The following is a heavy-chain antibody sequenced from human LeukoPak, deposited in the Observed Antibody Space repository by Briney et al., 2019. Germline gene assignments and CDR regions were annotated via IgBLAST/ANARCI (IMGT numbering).Heavy chain of an antibody. Sequence: PGRSLRLPCAASGFTFSSYAMHWVRQAPGKGLEWVAVISYDGSNKYYADSVKGRFTISRDNSKNTLYLQMNSLRAEDTAVYYCARDPSGQWPNYYYGMDVWGKGTTVTVSS. D-gene: IGHD6-19*01. CDR3: ARDPSGQWPNYYYGMDV. J-gene: IGHJ6*04. CDR1: GFTFSSYA. V-gene: IGHV3-30*04. CDR2: ISYDGSNK.